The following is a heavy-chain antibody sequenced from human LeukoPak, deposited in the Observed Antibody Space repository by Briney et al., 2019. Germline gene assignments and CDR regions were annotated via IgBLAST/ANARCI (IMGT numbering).Heavy chain of an antibody. CDR3: ARSPFGYCSSTSCYFDY. D-gene: IGHD2-2*01. J-gene: IGHJ4*02. CDR1: GGSISSYY. Sequence: PSETLSLTCTVSGGSISSYYWSWIRQPPGKGLEWIGYIYYSGSTNYNPSLKSRVTISVDTSKNQFSLKLSSVTAADTAVYYCARSPFGYCSSTSCYFDYWGQGTLVTDSS. V-gene: IGHV4-59*08. CDR2: IYYSGST.